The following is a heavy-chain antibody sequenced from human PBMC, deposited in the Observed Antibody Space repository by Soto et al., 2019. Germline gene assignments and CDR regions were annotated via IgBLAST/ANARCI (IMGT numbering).Heavy chain of an antibody. CDR1: GGSFSGYY. CDR3: ARAVDGSGLDY. V-gene: IGHV4-34*01. Sequence: QVQLQQWGAGLLKPSETLSLTCAVYGGSFSGYYWSWIRQPPGKGLEWIGEINHSGSTNYNPSLKSRVTISVDPAKTQLSLKLSSVTAAATAVYYCARAVDGSGLDYWGQGTLVTVSS. D-gene: IGHD3-10*01. J-gene: IGHJ4*02. CDR2: INHSGST.